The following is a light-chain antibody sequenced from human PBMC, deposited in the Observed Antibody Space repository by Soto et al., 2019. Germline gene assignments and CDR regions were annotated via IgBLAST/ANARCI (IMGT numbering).Light chain of an antibody. CDR1: SSDVGGYNY. Sequence: QSLLTQPPSASGSPGQSVAISCTGTSSDVGGYNYVSWYQQHPGKAPKLMIYEVNKRPSGVPDRFSGSKSGNTASLTVSGLQAEDEADYYCSSYAGRSNVFGNGTKVTVL. CDR2: EVN. V-gene: IGLV2-8*01. J-gene: IGLJ1*01. CDR3: SSYAGRSNV.